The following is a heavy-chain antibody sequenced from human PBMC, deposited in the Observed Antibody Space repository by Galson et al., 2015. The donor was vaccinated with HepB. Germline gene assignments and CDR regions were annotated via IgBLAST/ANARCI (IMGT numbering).Heavy chain of an antibody. CDR1: GFTGSTNY. CDR3: TTGALIPDYHYVDC. V-gene: IGHV3-53*01. J-gene: IGHJ6*03. Sequence: SLRLSCAVSGFTGSTNYMSWVRQAPGKGLEWVSLIYGAGITWYAESVKGRFTISRDNSKNTLYLQMNSLRAEDTAVYYCTTGALIPDYHYVDCWGKETTVIVSS. CDR2: IYGAGIT. D-gene: IGHD2-21*01.